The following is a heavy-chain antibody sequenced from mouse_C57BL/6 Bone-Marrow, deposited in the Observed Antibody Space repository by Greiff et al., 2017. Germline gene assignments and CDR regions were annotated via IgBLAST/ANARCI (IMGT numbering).Heavy chain of an antibody. CDR2: ISSGGSYT. CDR3: ARLRSNRYAMDY. Sequence: EVQGVESGEGLVKPGGSLKLSCAASGFTFSSYGMSWVRQTPDKRLEWVATISSGGSYTYYPDSVKGRFTISRDNANNTLYLQMSSLKSDDTAFYYGARLRSNRYAMDYWGQGTSGTVSS. J-gene: IGHJ4*01. D-gene: IGHD2-5*01. CDR1: GFTFSSYG. V-gene: IGHV5-6*01.